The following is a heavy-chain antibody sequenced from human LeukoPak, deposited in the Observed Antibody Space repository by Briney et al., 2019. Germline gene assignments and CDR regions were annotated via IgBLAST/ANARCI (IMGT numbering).Heavy chain of an antibody. D-gene: IGHD5-18*01. J-gene: IGHJ4*02. V-gene: IGHV4-38-2*02. CDR1: GYSISSGYY. Sequence: SETLSLTCTVSGYSISSGYYWGWIRQPPGKGLEWIGSIYHSGSTYYNPSLKSRVTTSVDTSKNQFSLKLSSVTAADTAVYYCARDRVKYSYGFGDYDYWGQGTLVTVSS. CDR2: IYHSGST. CDR3: ARDRVKYSYGFGDYDY.